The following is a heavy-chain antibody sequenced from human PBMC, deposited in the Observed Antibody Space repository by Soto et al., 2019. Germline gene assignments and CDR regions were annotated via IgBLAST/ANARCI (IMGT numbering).Heavy chain of an antibody. D-gene: IGHD3-16*01. V-gene: IGHV1-18*01. J-gene: IGHJ6*02. CDR3: ARSWVTGKGGIDV. Sequence: QVQLVQSGAEVKKPEASVKVSCKASGYTFTSYGLSWVRQAPGQGLEWMGWINGYTGNTNYAQKFQGRVTMTTDTSTNTAYLDLWTLISDATAVYYCARSWVTGKGGIDVWGQGTTVTVSS. CDR1: GYTFTSYG. CDR2: INGYTGNT.